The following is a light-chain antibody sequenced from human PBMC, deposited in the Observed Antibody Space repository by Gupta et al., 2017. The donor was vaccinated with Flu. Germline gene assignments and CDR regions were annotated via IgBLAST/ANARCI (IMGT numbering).Light chain of an antibody. CDR1: AMPKQY. CDR2: RDS. J-gene: IGLJ2*01. CDR3: RSADTSGNYVV. Sequence: GKTARRTGSGDAMPKQYAYWYQQKAGQAPVLVIDRDSQRPSGIPERFSGSISGTTVTLTISEVQAEDEADYYCRSADTSGNYVVFGGGTKLTVL. V-gene: IGLV3-25*03.